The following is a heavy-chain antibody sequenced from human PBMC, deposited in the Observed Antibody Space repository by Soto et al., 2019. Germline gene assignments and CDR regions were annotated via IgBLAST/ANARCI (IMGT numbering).Heavy chain of an antibody. CDR1: GGSISSGGYY. V-gene: IGHV4-31*03. CDR3: ARDRYCSGGSCYRAPHYDY. Sequence: PSETLSLTCTVSGGSISSGGYYWSWIRQHPGKGLEWIGYIYYSGSTYYNPSLKSRVTISVDTSKNQFSLKLSSVTAADTAVYYCARDRYCSGGSCYRAPHYDYWSQGTLVTVSS. CDR2: IYYSGST. D-gene: IGHD2-15*01. J-gene: IGHJ4*02.